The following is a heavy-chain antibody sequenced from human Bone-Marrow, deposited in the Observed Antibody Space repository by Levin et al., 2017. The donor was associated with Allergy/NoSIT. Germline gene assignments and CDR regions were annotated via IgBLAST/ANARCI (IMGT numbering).Heavy chain of an antibody. CDR2: IIPIFGTA. Sequence: ASVKVSCKASGGTFSSYAISWVRQAPGQGLEWMGGIIPIFGTANYAQKFQGRVTITADESTSTAYMELSSLRSEDTAVYYCARGSRRATTVNELDYWGQGTLVTVSS. CDR3: ARGSRRATTVNELDY. V-gene: IGHV1-69*13. D-gene: IGHD4-17*01. J-gene: IGHJ4*02. CDR1: GGTFSSYA.